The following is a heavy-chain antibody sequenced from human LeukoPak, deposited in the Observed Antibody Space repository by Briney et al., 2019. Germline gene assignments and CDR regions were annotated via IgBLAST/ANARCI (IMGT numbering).Heavy chain of an antibody. CDR2: IYYSGST. Sequence: SETLSLTCGVYGGSFSAYYWSWIRQPPGKGLEWIGYIYYSGSTKYNPSLKSRVTISLDTSKTQFSLNLSSVTAADTAVYYCARKSFHTSSYDYWGQGTLVTVSS. D-gene: IGHD6-13*01. V-gene: IGHV4-59*01. CDR3: ARKSFHTSSYDY. J-gene: IGHJ4*02. CDR1: GGSFSAYY.